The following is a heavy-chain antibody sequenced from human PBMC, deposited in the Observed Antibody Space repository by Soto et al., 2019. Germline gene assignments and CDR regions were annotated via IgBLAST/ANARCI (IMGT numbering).Heavy chain of an antibody. J-gene: IGHJ3*02. D-gene: IGHD6-13*01. V-gene: IGHV1-18*01. Sequence: GASVKVSCKTSGYTFSTFGISWVRQAPGQGLEWMGWISAYTGNTNYAQKLQGRVTMTTDTATNTAYMELRSLRSDDTAVYYCARVLGYSSSRWRHSAFDIWGQGTTVTVSS. CDR3: ARVLGYSSSRWRHSAFDI. CDR1: GYTFSTFG. CDR2: ISAYTGNT.